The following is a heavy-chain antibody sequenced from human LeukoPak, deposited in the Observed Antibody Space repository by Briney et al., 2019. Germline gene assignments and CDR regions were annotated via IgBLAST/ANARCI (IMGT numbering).Heavy chain of an antibody. J-gene: IGHJ2*01. CDR1: RFSFSDSW. D-gene: IGHD4-17*01. CDR3: ARDLRAGGTWSYGVYFDL. Sequence: GGSLRLSCAASRFSFSDSWMSWVRQAPGRGLEWVANIKEDGSETNYVDSVKGRFTISRDNAKNSVYLQLSSLTSEDTAVCFCARDLRAGGTWSYGVYFDLWGRGTLVTVSS. V-gene: IGHV3-7*01. CDR2: IKEDGSET.